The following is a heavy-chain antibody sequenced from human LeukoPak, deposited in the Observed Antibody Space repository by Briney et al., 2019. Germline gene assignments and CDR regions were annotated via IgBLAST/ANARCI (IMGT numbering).Heavy chain of an antibody. CDR2: IYSGGST. J-gene: IGHJ6*03. D-gene: IGHD3-9*01. CDR1: GFTVSSNY. Sequence: GGSLRLSCAASGFTVSSNYMSWVRQAPGKGLEWVSVIYSGGSTYYADSVKGRFTISRDNSKNTLYLQMNSLRAEDTAVYYCAGALTYYYYYMDVWGKGTTVTVSS. V-gene: IGHV3-53*01. CDR3: AGALTYYYYYMDV.